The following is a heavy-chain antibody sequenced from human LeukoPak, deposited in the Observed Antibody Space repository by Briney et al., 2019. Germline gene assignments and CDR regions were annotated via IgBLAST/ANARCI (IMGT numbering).Heavy chain of an antibody. J-gene: IGHJ6*02. CDR1: GGSISSSSYY. V-gene: IGHV4-39*01. CDR2: IYYSGST. D-gene: IGHD2-2*01. CDR3: VRHVPAASYYYYGMDV. Sequence: SETLSLTCTVSGGSISSSSYYWGWIRQPPGKGLEWIGSIYYSGSTYYNPSLKSRVTISVDTSKNQFSLKLSSVTAADTAVYYCVRHVPAASYYYYGMDVWGQGTTVTVSS.